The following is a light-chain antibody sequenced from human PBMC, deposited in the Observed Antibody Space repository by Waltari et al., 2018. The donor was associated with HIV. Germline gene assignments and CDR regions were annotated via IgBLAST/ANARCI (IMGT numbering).Light chain of an antibody. J-gene: IGLJ3*02. CDR1: GGHRSFA. CDR2: LHSDGSH. Sequence: QLVLTQSPSASASLGASVKLTCILSGGHRSFAIAWHHKQPQKDPRYLMRLHSDGSHSKGDVISDRFSGSSSRSGAERYLTISSLQSEDEGDYYCQTWGTDIPGVFGGGTKLTVL. CDR3: QTWGTDIPGV. V-gene: IGLV4-69*02.